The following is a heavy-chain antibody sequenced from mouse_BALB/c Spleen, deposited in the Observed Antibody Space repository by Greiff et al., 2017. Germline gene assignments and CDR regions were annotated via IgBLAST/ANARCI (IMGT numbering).Heavy chain of an antibody. CDR2: ILPGSGST. D-gene: IGHD2-1*01. Sequence: QVQLKESGAELMKPGASVKISCKATGYTFSSYWIEWVKQRPGHGLEWIGEILPGSGSTNYNEKFKGKATFTADTSSNTAYMQLSSLTSEDSAVYYCASRGNSLAYWGQGTLVTVSA. J-gene: IGHJ3*01. V-gene: IGHV1-9*01. CDR3: ASRGNSLAY. CDR1: GYTFSSYW.